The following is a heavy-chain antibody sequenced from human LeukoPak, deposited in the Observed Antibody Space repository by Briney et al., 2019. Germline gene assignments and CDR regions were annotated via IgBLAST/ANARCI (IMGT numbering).Heavy chain of an antibody. J-gene: IGHJ4*02. V-gene: IGHV3-23*01. Sequence: GGSLRLSCTASGFTISTYGMSWVRQAPGKGLEWVSSISGGTTYYADSVKGRFTISRDNSKNTVSLQMNSLRAEDTAVYYCAKSVYHSGNYWGQGTLVTVSS. D-gene: IGHD3-10*01. CDR2: ISGGTT. CDR3: AKSVYHSGNY. CDR1: GFTISTYG.